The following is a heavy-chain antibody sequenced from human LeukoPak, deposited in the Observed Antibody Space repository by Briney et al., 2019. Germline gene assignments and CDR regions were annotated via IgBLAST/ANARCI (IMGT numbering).Heavy chain of an antibody. CDR1: GGSISNYY. J-gene: IGHJ4*02. V-gene: IGHV4-59*01. CDR2: VYSSGST. Sequence: PSETLSLTCTVSGGSISNYYWSWIRQPPGRGLEWIGYVYSSGSTNYNPSLKSRVTISVDTSMNQLSLKLSSVTAADTAVYYCARGPTRYYFDYWGQGTLVTVSS. CDR3: ARGPTRYYFDY.